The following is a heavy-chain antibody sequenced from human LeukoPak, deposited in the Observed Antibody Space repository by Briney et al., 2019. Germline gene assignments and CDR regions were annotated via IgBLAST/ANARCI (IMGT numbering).Heavy chain of an antibody. CDR3: AKDLYLQWLVPFSTGISFDY. V-gene: IGHV3-23*01. CDR1: GFTFSSYA. D-gene: IGHD6-19*01. J-gene: IGHJ4*02. Sequence: GGSLRLSCAAYGFTFSSYAMSWVRQAPGKGLEWVSAISGSGGSTYYADSVKGRFTISRDNSKNTLYLQMNSLRAEDTAVYYCAKDLYLQWLVPFSTGISFDYWAQGTLVTVSS. CDR2: ISGSGGST.